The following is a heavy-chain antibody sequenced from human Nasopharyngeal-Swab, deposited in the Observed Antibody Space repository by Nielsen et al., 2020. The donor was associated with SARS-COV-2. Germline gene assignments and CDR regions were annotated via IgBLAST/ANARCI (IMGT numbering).Heavy chain of an antibody. CDR1: GFTVSSNY. CDR3: ARDVLEGWELLHLHFDY. V-gene: IGHV3-53*05. CDR2: IYSGGST. Sequence: GESLKISCAASGFTVSSNYMSWVRQAPGKGLEWVSVIYSGGSTYYADSVKGRFTISRDNSKNTLYLQMNSLRSDDTAVYYCARDVLEGWELLHLHFDYWGQGTLVTVSS. D-gene: IGHD1-26*01. J-gene: IGHJ4*02.